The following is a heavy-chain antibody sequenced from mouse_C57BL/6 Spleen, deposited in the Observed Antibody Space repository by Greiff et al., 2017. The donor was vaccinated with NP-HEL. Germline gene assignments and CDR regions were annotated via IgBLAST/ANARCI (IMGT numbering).Heavy chain of an antibody. Sequence: EVQRVESGGGLVKPGGSLKLSCAASGFTFSDYGMHWVRQAPEKGLEWVAYISSGSSTIYYADTVKGRFTISRDNAKNTLFLQMTSLRSEDTAMYYCASSLYGSSYPWFGYWGQGTLVTVSA. V-gene: IGHV5-17*01. CDR1: GFTFSDYG. CDR2: ISSGSSTI. CDR3: ASSLYGSSYPWFGY. D-gene: IGHD1-1*01. J-gene: IGHJ3*01.